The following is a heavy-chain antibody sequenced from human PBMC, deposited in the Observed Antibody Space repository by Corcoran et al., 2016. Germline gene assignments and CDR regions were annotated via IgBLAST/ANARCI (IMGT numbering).Heavy chain of an antibody. V-gene: IGHV3-43*01. Sequence: EVQLVESGGVVVQPGGSLRLSCAASGFTFDDYTMHWVRQAPGKGLEWVSLISWDGGSTYYADSVKGRFTISRDNSKNSLYLQMNSLRTEDTALYYCTRGTSWQIFDYWGQGTLVTVSS. D-gene: IGHD2-2*01. CDR3: TRGTSWQIFDY. J-gene: IGHJ4*02. CDR2: ISWDGGST. CDR1: GFTFDDYT.